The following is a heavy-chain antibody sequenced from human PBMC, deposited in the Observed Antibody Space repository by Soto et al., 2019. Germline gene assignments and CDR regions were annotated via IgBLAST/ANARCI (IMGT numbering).Heavy chain of an antibody. Sequence: SVKVSCKASGGTFSSYAISWVRQAPGQGLEWMGGIIPIFGTANYAQKFQGRVTITADESTSTAYMELSSLRSEDAAVYYCASTWSVYYYGMDVWGQGTTVTVSS. J-gene: IGHJ6*02. CDR3: ASTWSVYYYGMDV. D-gene: IGHD3-3*01. CDR1: GGTFSSYA. V-gene: IGHV1-69*13. CDR2: IIPIFGTA.